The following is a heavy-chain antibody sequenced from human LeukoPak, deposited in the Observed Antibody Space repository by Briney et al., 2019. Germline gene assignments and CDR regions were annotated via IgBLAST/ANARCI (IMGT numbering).Heavy chain of an antibody. CDR1: GYTFTNYY. J-gene: IGHJ4*02. V-gene: IGHV1-46*01. CDR3: AREGSPLGSPFDY. CDR2: INPTSGST. D-gene: IGHD3-16*01. Sequence: GASVKVSCKASGYTFTNYYMHWVRQAPGQGPEWMAVINPTSGSTSYAQKFQGRLTMTRDMSTSTVYMELSSLRSEDTAVYYCAREGSPLGSPFDYWGQGTLVTVSS.